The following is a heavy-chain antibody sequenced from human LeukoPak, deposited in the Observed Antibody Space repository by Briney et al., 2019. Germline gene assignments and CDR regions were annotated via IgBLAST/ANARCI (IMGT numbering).Heavy chain of an antibody. CDR2: IYTSGWI. CDR1: GASITTRSFY. Sequence: SETLSLTCAVSGASITTRSFYWSWLRQPAGKGLEWIGRIYTSGWIDYNPSLKSRVTISLDTSKNQFSLSLTSVTAADTAVYYCATDPGSPGGSPLDKWGQGTLVTVSS. CDR3: ATDPGSPGGSPLDK. J-gene: IGHJ4*02. D-gene: IGHD3-16*01. V-gene: IGHV4-61*02.